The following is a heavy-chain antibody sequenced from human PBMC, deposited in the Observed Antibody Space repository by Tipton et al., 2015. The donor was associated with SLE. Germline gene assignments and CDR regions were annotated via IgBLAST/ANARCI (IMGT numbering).Heavy chain of an antibody. CDR2: INSDGSST. CDR1: GFTFSSYW. V-gene: IGHV3-74*01. J-gene: IGHJ4*02. Sequence: SLRLSCAASGFTFSSYWMHWVRQAPGKGLVCVSRINSDGSSTSYADSVKGRFTISRDNAKNTLYLQMNSLRAEDTAVYYCTTGLTYSPRDYWGQGTLVTASS. CDR3: TTGLTYSPRDY. D-gene: IGHD1-26*01.